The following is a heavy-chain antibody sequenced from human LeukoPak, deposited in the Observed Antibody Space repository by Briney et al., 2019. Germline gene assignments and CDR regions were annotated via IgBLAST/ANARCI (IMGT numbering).Heavy chain of an antibody. J-gene: IGHJ4*02. CDR3: ARGFAMVRGVIRRGGFDY. CDR1: GGTFSSYA. V-gene: IGHV1-69*05. D-gene: IGHD3-10*01. Sequence: SVKVSCKASGGTFSSYAISWVRQAPGQGLEWMGGIIPIFGTANYAQNFQGRVTITRNTSISTAYMELSSLRSEDTAVYYCARGFAMVRGVIRRGGFDYWGQETLVTVSS. CDR2: IIPIFGTA.